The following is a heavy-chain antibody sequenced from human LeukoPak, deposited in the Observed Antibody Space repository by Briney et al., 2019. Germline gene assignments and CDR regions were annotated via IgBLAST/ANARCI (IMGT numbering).Heavy chain of an antibody. V-gene: IGHV1-2*02. D-gene: IGHD2-8*01. Sequence: ASVKVSCKASGYTFTGYYMHWVRQAPGQGLEWMGWINPNSGGTNYAQKFQGRVTMTRDTSISTAYMELSRLRSDDTAVYYCYLTPYCTNGVCYYHYWGQGTLVTVSS. CDR2: INPNSGGT. CDR1: GYTFTGYY. J-gene: IGHJ4*02. CDR3: YLTPYCTNGVCYYHY.